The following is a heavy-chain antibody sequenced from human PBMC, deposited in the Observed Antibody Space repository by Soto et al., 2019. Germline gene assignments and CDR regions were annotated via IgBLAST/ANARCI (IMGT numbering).Heavy chain of an antibody. J-gene: IGHJ4*02. D-gene: IGHD3-16*01. CDR2: FIAMLGTP. CDR3: ARGVMANFDY. CDR1: GGTFGSHG. Sequence: SVKVSCKASGGTFGSHGIAWVRQAPGQGLEWMGGFIAMLGTPTYAKKVQGRATITADESLTSSYLELRSLRSEDTAMYFCARGVMANFDYWGQGTLVTASS. V-gene: IGHV1-69*13.